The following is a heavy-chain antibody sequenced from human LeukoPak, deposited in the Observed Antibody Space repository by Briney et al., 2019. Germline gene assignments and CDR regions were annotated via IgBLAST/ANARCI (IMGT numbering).Heavy chain of an antibody. Sequence: PGGSLRLSCAASGFTVSSNYMSWVRQAPGKGLEWVSVIYSGGSTYYADSVKGRFTISRDNSKNTLYLQMNSLRAEDTAVYYCARAIYSSSWYDDSYFDYWGQGTVVTVSS. V-gene: IGHV3-53*01. J-gene: IGHJ4*02. CDR2: IYSGGST. CDR1: GFTVSSNY. D-gene: IGHD6-13*01. CDR3: ARAIYSSSWYDDSYFDY.